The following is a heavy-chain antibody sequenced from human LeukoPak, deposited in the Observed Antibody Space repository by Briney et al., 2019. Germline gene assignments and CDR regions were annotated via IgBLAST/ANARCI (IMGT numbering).Heavy chain of an antibody. CDR2: ISASGGST. Sequence: PGGSLRLSCAASGFTFSSSAMTWVRQSPRKGLEWVSTISASGGSTFFADSVKGRFTISRDNSKNTLYLHMNSLRAEDTAVYYCARRGPNSGSYSHFDLWGRGTLVTVSS. CDR3: ARRGPNSGSYSHFDL. J-gene: IGHJ2*01. D-gene: IGHD1-26*01. CDR1: GFTFSSSA. V-gene: IGHV3-23*01.